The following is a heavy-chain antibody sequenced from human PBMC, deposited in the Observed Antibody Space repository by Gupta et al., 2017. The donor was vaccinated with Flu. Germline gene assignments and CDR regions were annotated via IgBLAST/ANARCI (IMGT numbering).Heavy chain of an antibody. CDR3: ARDSNHIVLMVYAMSSGFDY. Sequence: VRQAPGQGLEWMGWISAYKGNTNYAQKLQGRVTMTTDTSTSTAYMELRSLRSDDTAVYYCARDSNHIVLMVYAMSSGFDYWGQGTLVTVSA. V-gene: IGHV1-18*01. D-gene: IGHD2-8*01. J-gene: IGHJ4*02. CDR2: ISAYKGNT.